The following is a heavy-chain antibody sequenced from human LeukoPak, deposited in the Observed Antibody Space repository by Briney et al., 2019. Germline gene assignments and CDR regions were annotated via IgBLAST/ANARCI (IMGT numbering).Heavy chain of an antibody. Sequence: GGSLRLSCAASGFTFSSYAMSWVRQAPGKGLEWVSAISGSGGSTYYADSVKGRFTISRDNSKNTLYLQMNSLRAEDTAIYYCAKGGGWLYYFDYWGQGTLVTVSS. V-gene: IGHV3-23*01. CDR1: GFTFSSYA. D-gene: IGHD6-19*01. J-gene: IGHJ4*02. CDR2: ISGSGGST. CDR3: AKGGGWLYYFDY.